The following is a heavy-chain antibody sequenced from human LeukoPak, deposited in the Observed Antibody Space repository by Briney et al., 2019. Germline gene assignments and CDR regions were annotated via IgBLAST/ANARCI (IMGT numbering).Heavy chain of an antibody. J-gene: IGHJ4*02. CDR3: ARGSGSYTFDY. V-gene: IGHV3-48*01. D-gene: IGHD1-26*01. Sequence: PGGSLRLSCAASGFTFSSYSMNWVRQAPGKGLEWVSYISSSSSTIYYADSVKGRFTISRDNAKNSLYLQMNSLRSEDTAVYYCARGSGSYTFDYWGQGTLVTVSS. CDR1: GFTFSSYS. CDR2: ISSSSSTI.